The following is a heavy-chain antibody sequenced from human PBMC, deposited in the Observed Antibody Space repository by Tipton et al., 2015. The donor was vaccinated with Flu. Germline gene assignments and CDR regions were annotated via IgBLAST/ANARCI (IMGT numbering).Heavy chain of an antibody. CDR1: GGSISSSNW. Sequence: TLSLTCAVSGGSISSSNWWSWVRQPPGKGLEWIGEIYHSGSTNYNPSLKSRVTISVDKSKNQFSLKLSSVTAADTAVYYCARDLQQLVRGSSGYWHAFSDRAFDIWGQGTMVTVSS. CDR3: ARDLQQLVRGSSGYWHAFSDRAFDI. CDR2: IYHSGST. J-gene: IGHJ3*02. D-gene: IGHD3-22*01. V-gene: IGHV4-4*02.